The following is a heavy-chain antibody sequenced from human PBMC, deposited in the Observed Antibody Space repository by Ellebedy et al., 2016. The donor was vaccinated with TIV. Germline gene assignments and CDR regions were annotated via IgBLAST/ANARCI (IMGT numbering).Heavy chain of an antibody. CDR3: ARDDIAVAGTLDY. Sequence: GESLKISXAASGFTFSSYGMHWVRQAPDKGLEWVAVIWYDGSNKYYADSVKGRFTISRDNSKNTLYLQMNSLRAEDTAVYYCARDDIAVAGTLDYWGQGTLVTVSS. J-gene: IGHJ4*02. D-gene: IGHD6-19*01. V-gene: IGHV3-33*01. CDR1: GFTFSSYG. CDR2: IWYDGSNK.